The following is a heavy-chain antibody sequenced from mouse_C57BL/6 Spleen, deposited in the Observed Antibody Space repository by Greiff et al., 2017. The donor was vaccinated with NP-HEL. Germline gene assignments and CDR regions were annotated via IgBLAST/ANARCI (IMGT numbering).Heavy chain of an antibody. CDR1: GYSFTDYN. V-gene: IGHV1-39*01. J-gene: IGHJ4*01. CDR3: AYDYDDAMDY. D-gene: IGHD2-4*01. Sequence: VQLKESGPELVKPGASVKISCKASGYSFTDYNMHWVKQSHGQRLEWIGVINPNYGTTNYNQKFKGKATLTVDQSSSTAYMQLNSLTSADSAFYYCAYDYDDAMDYWGQGTSVTVSS. CDR2: INPNYGTT.